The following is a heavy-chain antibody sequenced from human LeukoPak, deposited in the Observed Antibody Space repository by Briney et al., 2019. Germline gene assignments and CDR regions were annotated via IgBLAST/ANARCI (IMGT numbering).Heavy chain of an antibody. CDR3: AKENTIYGHYYDSSGYSPLVY. Sequence: GGSLRLSCAASGFTFSSYAMSWVRQAPGKGLEWVSAISGSGGSTYYADSVKGRFTISRDNSKNTLYLQMNSLRAEDTAVYYCAKENTIYGHYYDSSGYSPLVYWGQGTLVTVSS. CDR1: GFTFSSYA. D-gene: IGHD3-22*01. V-gene: IGHV3-23*01. J-gene: IGHJ4*02. CDR2: ISGSGGST.